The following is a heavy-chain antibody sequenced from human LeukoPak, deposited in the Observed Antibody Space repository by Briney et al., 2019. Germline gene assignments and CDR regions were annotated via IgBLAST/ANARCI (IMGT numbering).Heavy chain of an antibody. J-gene: IGHJ4*02. CDR3: AKEVTTGFFDY. CDR1: GFTFSSYA. V-gene: IGHV3-33*06. D-gene: IGHD4-11*01. CDR2: IWSDGNNK. Sequence: HPGESLRLSCAASGFTFSSYAMHWVRQAPGKGLEWVAIIWSDGNNKYYADSVEGRFTISRDNSKNTLYLQMNSLRVEDTAGYYCAKEVTTGFFDYWGQGTLVTVSS.